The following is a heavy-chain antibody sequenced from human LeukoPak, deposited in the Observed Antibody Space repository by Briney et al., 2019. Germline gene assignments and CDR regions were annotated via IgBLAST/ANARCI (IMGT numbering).Heavy chain of an antibody. CDR2: INHSGST. D-gene: IGHD1-7*01. V-gene: IGHV4-34*01. CDR1: GGSFSGYY. J-gene: IGHJ4*02. CDR3: ARVSRYNWNYAEGYFDY. Sequence: SETLSLTCAVYGGSFSGYYWSWIRQPPGKGLEWIGEINHSGSTYYNPSLKSRVTISVDTSKNQFSLKLSSVTAADTAVYYCARVSRYNWNYAEGYFDYWGQGTLVTVSS.